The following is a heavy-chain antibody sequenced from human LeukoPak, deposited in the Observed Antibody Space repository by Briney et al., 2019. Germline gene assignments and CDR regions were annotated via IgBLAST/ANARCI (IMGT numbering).Heavy chain of an antibody. Sequence: GASVKVSCKASGYTFTDYYMHWVRQAPGQGLEWMGWINPNSGGTNYAQKFQGRVTMTRDTSISTAYMELSRLRSDDTAVYYCARGDYYDFWSGYWGPKGFDPWGQGTLVTVSS. D-gene: IGHD3-3*01. J-gene: IGHJ5*02. V-gene: IGHV1-2*02. CDR2: INPNSGGT. CDR1: GYTFTDYY. CDR3: ARGDYYDFWSGYWGPKGFDP.